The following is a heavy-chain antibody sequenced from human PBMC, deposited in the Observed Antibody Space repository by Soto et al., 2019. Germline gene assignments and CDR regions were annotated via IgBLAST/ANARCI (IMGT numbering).Heavy chain of an antibody. V-gene: IGHV4-4*07. CDR2: IYISGST. CDR3: ARGQRFSDWFDP. J-gene: IGHJ5*02. CDR1: GGAISTYY. Sequence: ETLSRPCTGSGGAISTYYWTWIRQPAGKGLEWIGRIYISGSTKYNPSLQSRVTMSLDTSNNQFSLRLTSVTAADTAVYYCARGQRFSDWFDPWGQGTLVTVSS. D-gene: IGHD3-3*01.